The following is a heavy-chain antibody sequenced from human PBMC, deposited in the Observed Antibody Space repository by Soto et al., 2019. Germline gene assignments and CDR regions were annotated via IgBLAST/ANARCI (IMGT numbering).Heavy chain of an antibody. CDR3: VRRHVSSTGIDWFDP. V-gene: IGHV1-3*01. CDR2: INAANGDA. CDR1: GYTFTSYG. Sequence: ASVKVSCKASGYTFTSYGIHWVRQAPGQRLEWMGWINAANGDAKYSPKFQGRVTITRDTSASTAYMELSSMRSEDTAVYYCVRRHVSSTGIDWFDPWGQGTLVTVSS. J-gene: IGHJ5*02. D-gene: IGHD1-1*01.